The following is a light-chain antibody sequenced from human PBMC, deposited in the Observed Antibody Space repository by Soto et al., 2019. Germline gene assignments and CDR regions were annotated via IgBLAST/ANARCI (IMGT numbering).Light chain of an antibody. CDR3: QQYGSTPRT. Sequence: EIVLTQSPAALSLSPGARATLSCGASQSVTGNYLAWFQQRPGQAPRLLIYGASTRASGIPDRFSGSGSGTDFTLIISRLESEDVAVYFCQQYGSTPRTFGGGTKVEIK. CDR2: GAS. J-gene: IGKJ4*01. CDR1: QSVTGNY. V-gene: IGKV3-20*01.